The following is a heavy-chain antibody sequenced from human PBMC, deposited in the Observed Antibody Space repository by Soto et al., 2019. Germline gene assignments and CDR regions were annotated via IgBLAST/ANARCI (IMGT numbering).Heavy chain of an antibody. D-gene: IGHD3-3*01. CDR3: ARVLAGYDFWSGYPPDYGMDV. CDR2: INHSGST. CDR1: GGSFSGYY. J-gene: IGHJ6*02. V-gene: IGHV4-34*01. Sequence: SETLSLTCAVYGGSFSGYYWSWIRQPPGKGLEWIGEINHSGSTNYNPSLKSRVTISVDTSKNQFSLKLSSVTAADTAVYYCARVLAGYDFWSGYPPDYGMDVWGQGTTVTVSS.